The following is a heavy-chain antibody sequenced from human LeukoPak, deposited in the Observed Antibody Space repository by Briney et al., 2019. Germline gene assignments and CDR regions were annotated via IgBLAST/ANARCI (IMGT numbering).Heavy chain of an antibody. J-gene: IGHJ5*02. V-gene: IGHV3-21*01. CDR1: GFTFSSYS. D-gene: IGHD6-19*01. CDR2: ISSSSSYI. CDR3: ARRFGSSGWYRNLRFDP. Sequence: GGSLRLSCAASGFTFSSYSMNWVRQAPGKGLEWVSSISSSSSYIYYADSVKGRFTISRDNAKNSLYLQMNSLRAEDTAVYYCARRFGSSGWYRNLRFDPWGQGTLVTVSS.